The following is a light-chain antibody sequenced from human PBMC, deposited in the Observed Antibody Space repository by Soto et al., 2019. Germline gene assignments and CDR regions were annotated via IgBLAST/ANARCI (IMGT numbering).Light chain of an antibody. CDR1: SSNIGNNY. J-gene: IGLJ2*01. CDR3: GTWDSSLSGGV. Sequence: QSALTQPPSVSAAPGPKVTISCSGSSSNIGNNYVSWYQQLPGTAPKLLIYDNNKRPSGIPDRFSGSKSGTSATLGITGLQTGDEADYYCGTWDSSLSGGVFGGGTKLTVL. CDR2: DNN. V-gene: IGLV1-51*01.